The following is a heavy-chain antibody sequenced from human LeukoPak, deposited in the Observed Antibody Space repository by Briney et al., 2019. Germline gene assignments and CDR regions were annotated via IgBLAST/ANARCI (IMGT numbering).Heavy chain of an antibody. J-gene: IGHJ4*02. CDR2: ISSSSSTI. D-gene: IGHD1-26*01. V-gene: IGHV3-48*01. Sequence: GGSLRLSCAASGFTFSSYSMNWVRQAPGKGLEWVSYISSSSSTIYYADSVKGRFTISRDNAKNSLYLQMNSLRAEDTAVYYCARGGSYLIDYWGQGTLVTVSS. CDR1: GFTFSSYS. CDR3: ARGGSYLIDY.